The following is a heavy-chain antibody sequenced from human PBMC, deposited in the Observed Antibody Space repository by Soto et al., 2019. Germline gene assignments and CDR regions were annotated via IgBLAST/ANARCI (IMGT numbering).Heavy chain of an antibody. J-gene: IGHJ2*01. D-gene: IGHD5-12*01. CDR1: GFSLSTSGVG. V-gene: IGHV2-5*02. Sequence: QITLKESGPTLVNPTQTLTLTCTFSGFSLSTSGVGVGWVRQPPGKALEWLALIYWDDDDRYSPSLKNRLTITMDTSEHLVVLTAANMDPLNIATYYCAHGRGLSYWYFHLWGRGTLVTVSS. CDR3: AHGRGLSYWYFHL. CDR2: IYWDDDD.